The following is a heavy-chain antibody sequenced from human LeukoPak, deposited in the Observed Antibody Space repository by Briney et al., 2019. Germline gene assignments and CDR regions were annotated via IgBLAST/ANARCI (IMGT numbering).Heavy chain of an antibody. V-gene: IGHV3-43D*03. J-gene: IGHJ6*03. CDR2: ITWDGGST. CDR1: GFTFDDYA. Sequence: GGSLRLSCAASGFTFDDYAMHWVRQASGKGLECVSHITWDGGSTHYADSVEVRFTISRDNRENSLYLQMNSLRPEDTALYYCAKDRAARGRGNYFYMDVWGKGTTVTVSS. CDR3: AKDRAARGRGNYFYMDV. D-gene: IGHD2/OR15-2a*01.